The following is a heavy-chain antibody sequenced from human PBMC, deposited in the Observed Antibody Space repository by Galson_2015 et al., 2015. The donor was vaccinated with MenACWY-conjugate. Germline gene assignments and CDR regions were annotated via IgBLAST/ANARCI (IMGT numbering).Heavy chain of an antibody. CDR3: AKSVDIVAKTFDY. V-gene: IGHV3-23*01. CDR1: GFTFSNYA. J-gene: IGHJ4*02. D-gene: IGHD5-12*01. Sequence: SLRLSCAASGFTFSNYAMSWVRQAPGKGLEWVSAISNSGGSTYHAESVKGRFTISRDNSKNTLYLQMNSLRAEDTAVYYCAKSVDIVAKTFDYWGQGTLVTVSS. CDR2: ISNSGGST.